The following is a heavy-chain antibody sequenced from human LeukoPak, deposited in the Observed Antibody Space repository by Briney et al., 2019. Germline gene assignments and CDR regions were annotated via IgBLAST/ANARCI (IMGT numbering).Heavy chain of an antibody. J-gene: IGHJ6*03. V-gene: IGHV4-34*01. D-gene: IGHD3-22*01. CDR3: ARGVSSGYPYPPRPYYYYYMDV. CDR1: GGSFSGYY. CDR2: INHSGST. Sequence: SETLSLTCAVYGGSFSGYYWSWIRQPPGKGLEWIGEINHSGSTNYNPSLKSRVTISVDTSKNQFSLKLSSVTAADTAVYYCARGVSSGYPYPPRPYYYYYMDVWGKGTTVTVSS.